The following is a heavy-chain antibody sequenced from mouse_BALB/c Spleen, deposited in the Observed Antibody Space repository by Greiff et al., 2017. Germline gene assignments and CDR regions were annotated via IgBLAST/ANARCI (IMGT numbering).Heavy chain of an antibody. CDR3: ATQGFTTGGFAY. J-gene: IGHJ3*01. CDR2: ISTYYGDA. CDR1: GYTFTDYA. D-gene: IGHD1-1*01. Sequence: QVQLQQSGAELVRPGVSVKISCKGSGYTFTDYAMHWVKQSHAKSLEWIGVISTYYGDASYNQKFKGKATMTVDKSSSTAYMELARLTSEDSAIYYCATQGFTTGGFAYWGQGTLVTVSA. V-gene: IGHV1S137*01.